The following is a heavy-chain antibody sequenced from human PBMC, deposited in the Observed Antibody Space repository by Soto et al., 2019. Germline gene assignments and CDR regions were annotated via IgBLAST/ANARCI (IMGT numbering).Heavy chain of an antibody. Sequence: VGSLRLSCAASGFTFSSYAMSWVRQAPGKGLEWVSAISGSGGSTYYADSVKGRFTISRDNSKNTLYLQMNSLRAEDTAVYYCAKDYSGYDANFDYWGQGTLVTVSS. V-gene: IGHV3-23*01. CDR3: AKDYSGYDANFDY. CDR2: ISGSGGST. J-gene: IGHJ4*02. CDR1: GFTFSSYA. D-gene: IGHD5-12*01.